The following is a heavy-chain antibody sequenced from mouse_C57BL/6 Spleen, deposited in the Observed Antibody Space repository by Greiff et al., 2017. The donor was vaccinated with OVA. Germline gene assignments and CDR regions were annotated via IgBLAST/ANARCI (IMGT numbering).Heavy chain of an antibody. CDR3: ARGFYYGSIYWFAY. CDR2: INPNNGGT. V-gene: IGHV1-22*01. CDR1: GYTFTDYN. D-gene: IGHD1-1*01. Sequence: VQLQQSGPELVKPGASVKMSCKASGYTFTDYNMHWVKQSHGKSLEWIGYINPNNGGTSYNQKFKGKATLTVNKSSSTAYMELRSLTSEDSAVYYCARGFYYGSIYWFAYWGQGTLVTVSA. J-gene: IGHJ3*01.